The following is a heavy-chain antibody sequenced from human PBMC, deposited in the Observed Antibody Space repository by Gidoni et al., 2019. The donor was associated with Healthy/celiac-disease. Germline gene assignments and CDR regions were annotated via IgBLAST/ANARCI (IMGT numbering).Heavy chain of an antibody. CDR2: IYPGDSDT. V-gene: IGHV5-51*01. CDR3: ARPRMSGYCSGGSCYSMDYFDY. D-gene: IGHD2-15*01. J-gene: IGHJ4*02. CDR1: GYSFTSYW. Sequence: EVQLVQSGAEVKKPGESLKISCKGSGYSFTSYWIGWVRQMPGKGLEWMGIIYPGDSDTRYSPSFQGQVTISADKSISTAYLQWSSLKASDTAMYYCARPRMSGYCSGGSCYSMDYFDYWGQGTLVTVSS.